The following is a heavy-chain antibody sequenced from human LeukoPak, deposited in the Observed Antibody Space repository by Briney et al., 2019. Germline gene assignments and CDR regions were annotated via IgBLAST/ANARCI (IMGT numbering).Heavy chain of an antibody. CDR3: ARAYYYGSVAGDY. CDR1: GFRFGAYA. D-gene: IGHD3-10*01. Sequence: GGSLRLSCRVSGFRFGAYAMTWVRQPPGKGLEWVSAISGSGGSTYYADSVKGRFTISRDNSKNTLYLQMNSLGAEDTAVYYCARAYYYGSVAGDYWGQGTLVTVSS. J-gene: IGHJ4*02. CDR2: ISGSGGST. V-gene: IGHV3-23*01.